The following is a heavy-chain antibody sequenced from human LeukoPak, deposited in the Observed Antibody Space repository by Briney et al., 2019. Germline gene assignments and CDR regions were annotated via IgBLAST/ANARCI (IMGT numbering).Heavy chain of an antibody. J-gene: IGHJ6*03. CDR3: ARDRGGYYYYYYYMDV. Sequence: ASVKVSCKASGYTFTSYGINWVRQAPGQGLEWMGWISAYNSNTHYAQKLQGRVTMTTDTSTSTAYMEVRSLRSDDTAVYYCARDRGGYYYYYYYMDVWGKGTTVTVSS. CDR2: ISAYNSNT. CDR1: GYTFTSYG. D-gene: IGHD2-15*01. V-gene: IGHV1-18*01.